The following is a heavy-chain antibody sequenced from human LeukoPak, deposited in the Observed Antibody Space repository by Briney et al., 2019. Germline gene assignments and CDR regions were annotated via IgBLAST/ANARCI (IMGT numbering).Heavy chain of an antibody. D-gene: IGHD3-16*01. Sequence: GGSLRPSCAASGLTFSTYDMNWVRQAPGKGLEWLSYIRSRGGTIYYADSVKGRFTISRDNAKNSLYLQMNSLRAEDTAVYYCARDALAGGDWSNMGDYWGQGTLVTVSS. J-gene: IGHJ4*02. CDR3: ARDALAGGDWSNMGDY. CDR2: IRSRGGTI. V-gene: IGHV3-48*03. CDR1: GLTFSTYD.